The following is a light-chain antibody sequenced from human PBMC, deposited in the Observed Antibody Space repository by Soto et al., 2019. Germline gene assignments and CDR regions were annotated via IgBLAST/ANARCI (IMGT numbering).Light chain of an antibody. V-gene: IGLV1-51*01. Sequence: QSVLTQPPSVSAAPGQQVTISCSGSSSNIGDNYVSWYQHFPGTAPKLVVYDNDRRPSGIPGRFSGSKSGTSATLVITGLQTGDEADYYCGTWDERLDVNYVFGTGTKVAVL. CDR2: DND. CDR3: GTWDERLDVNYV. J-gene: IGLJ1*01. CDR1: SSNIGDNY.